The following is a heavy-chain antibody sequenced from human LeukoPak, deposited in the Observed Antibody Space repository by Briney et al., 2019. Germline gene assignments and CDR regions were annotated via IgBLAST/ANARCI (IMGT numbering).Heavy chain of an antibody. CDR2: ISSSSSTI. J-gene: IGHJ4*02. Sequence: GGSLRLSCAASGFTFSSYSMNWVRQAPGKGREWVSYISSSSSTIYYADSVKGRFTISRDNAKNSLYLQMNSLRAEDTAVYYCARDSSGWYQSNDCDYWGQGTLVTVSS. CDR1: GFTFSSYS. V-gene: IGHV3-48*01. D-gene: IGHD6-19*01. CDR3: ARDSSGWYQSNDCDY.